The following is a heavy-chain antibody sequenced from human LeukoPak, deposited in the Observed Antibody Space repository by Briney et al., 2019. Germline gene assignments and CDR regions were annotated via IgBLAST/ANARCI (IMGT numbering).Heavy chain of an antibody. CDR1: GFTFSSYG. Sequence: GGSLRLSCAASGFTFSSYGMHWVRQAPGKGLEWVAFIRYDGSNKYYADSVKGRFTISRDNSKNTLHLQMNSLRAEDTAVYYCAKGLHSSGWYSPWYFDLWGRGTLVTVSS. CDR2: IRYDGSNK. CDR3: AKGLHSSGWYSPWYFDL. V-gene: IGHV3-30*02. J-gene: IGHJ2*01. D-gene: IGHD6-19*01.